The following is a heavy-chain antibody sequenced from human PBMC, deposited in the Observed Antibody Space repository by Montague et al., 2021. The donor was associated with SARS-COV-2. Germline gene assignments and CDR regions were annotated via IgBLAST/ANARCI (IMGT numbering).Heavy chain of an antibody. V-gene: IGHV4-38-2*02. CDR2: IYRNGNT. J-gene: IGHJ3*02. Sequence: SETLSLTCTVSGYSISSGDYWGWIRQPPGKGLEWIGRIYRNGNTYYNPSLKSRVTITVDTSKNQFSLKLRSVTAADTAVYYCARGQVTIFGVLIMLPAAGALDIWGQGTMVTVSS. D-gene: IGHD3-3*01. CDR3: ARGQVTIFGVLIMLPAAGALDI. CDR1: GYSISSGDY.